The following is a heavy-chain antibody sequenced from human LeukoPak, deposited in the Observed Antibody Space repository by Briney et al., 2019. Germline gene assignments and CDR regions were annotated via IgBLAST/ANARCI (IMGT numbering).Heavy chain of an antibody. V-gene: IGHV3-7*01. J-gene: IGHJ4*02. CDR3: ATTGYSYGYDIDY. CDR1: GFTFSSYW. Sequence: GRSLRLSCAPSGFTFSSYWMSWVRQAPGKGLEWVANIEQDGSEKYYVDSVKGRFTISRDNAKNSLYLQMNSLRAEDTAMYYCATTGYSYGYDIDYWGQGTLVTVSS. D-gene: IGHD5-18*01. CDR2: IEQDGSEK.